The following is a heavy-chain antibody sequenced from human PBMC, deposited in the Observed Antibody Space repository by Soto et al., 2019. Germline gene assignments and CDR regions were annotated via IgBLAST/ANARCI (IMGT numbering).Heavy chain of an antibody. D-gene: IGHD6-13*01. J-gene: IGHJ4*02. Sequence: SETLCLTCTVSGGSMRNYFWTWIRQPPGKGLEWIGYIHYSGATSFFPSYNPSLRGRVTISEDTPKNQFSLKLLSVTTADTAVYFCAAGEASSRNLAPYYLDFWGQGTLVTVSS. CDR1: GGSMRNYF. CDR3: AAGEASSRNLAPYYLDF. V-gene: IGHV4-59*01. CDR2: IHYSGATSFFP.